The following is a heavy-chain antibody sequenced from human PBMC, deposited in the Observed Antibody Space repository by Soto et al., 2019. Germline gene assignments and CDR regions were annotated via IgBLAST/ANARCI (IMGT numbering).Heavy chain of an antibody. J-gene: IGHJ5*02. CDR2: IYSGGNT. V-gene: IGHV3-66*01. CDR1: GFSVSSNY. Sequence: EVQLVESGGSLVQPGGSLRLSCAASGFSVSSNYMTWVRQAPGQGLECVSVIYSGGNTYYADSVKGRFTISSDNSKNSRYLHRTYASVEDTAVYDGAGGHYYGSSWGQGTLVPFAA. CDR3: AGGHYYGSS. D-gene: IGHD3-10*01.